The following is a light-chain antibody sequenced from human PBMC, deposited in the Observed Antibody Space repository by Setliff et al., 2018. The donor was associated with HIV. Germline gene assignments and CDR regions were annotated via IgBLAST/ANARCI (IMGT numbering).Light chain of an antibody. Sequence: QSALTQHASVSGSPGQSITISCTGTSSDVGGYDYVSWYQQHPGKVPKLMLYEVGNRPSGVSNRFSGSNPGNTASLTISGVQAEDEADYYCCSYTSSTTLGFGTGTKLTV. V-gene: IGLV2-14*01. CDR3: CSYTSSTTLG. J-gene: IGLJ1*01. CDR1: SSDVGGYDY. CDR2: EVG.